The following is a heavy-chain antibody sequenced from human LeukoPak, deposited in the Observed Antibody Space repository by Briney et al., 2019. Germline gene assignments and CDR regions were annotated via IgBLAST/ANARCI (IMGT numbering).Heavy chain of an antibody. J-gene: IGHJ4*02. D-gene: IGHD1-26*01. CDR3: ARDNPSGSYCRVYYFDY. Sequence: PSETLSLTCTVSGGSISSSSYYWGWIRQPPGKGLEWIGSIYYSGSTYYNPSLKSRVTISVDTSKNQFSLKLSSVTAAGTAVYYCARDNPSGSYCRVYYFDYWGQGTLVTVSS. CDR2: IYYSGST. CDR1: GGSISSSSYY. V-gene: IGHV4-39*02.